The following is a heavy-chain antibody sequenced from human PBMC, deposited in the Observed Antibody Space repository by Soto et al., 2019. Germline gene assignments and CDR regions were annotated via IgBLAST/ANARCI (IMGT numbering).Heavy chain of an antibody. CDR3: AASGPFFFYGMDG. D-gene: IGHD6-6*01. Sequence: QVQLQESGPGLVKPSQTLSLTCTVSGGSISSGDYYWSWIRQPPGKGLEWIGYINYSGSTYYNPSLKSRVTISVGTSKNQVSLKLSSVTAADTAVYYRAASGPFFFYGMDGWGQGTTVTVSS. V-gene: IGHV4-30-4*01. CDR1: GGSISSGDYY. CDR2: INYSGST. J-gene: IGHJ6*02.